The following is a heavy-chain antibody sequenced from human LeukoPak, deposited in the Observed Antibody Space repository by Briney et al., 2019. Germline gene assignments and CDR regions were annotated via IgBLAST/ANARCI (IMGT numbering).Heavy chain of an antibody. Sequence: GGSLRLSCAASGFTFSRYAMSWVRQAPGKGLERVSAISGSGSTTYYADSVKGRFTISRDNSKNTLYLQMNSLRAEDTAVYYCAKRGSSSSSGYYFDYWGQGTLVTVSS. D-gene: IGHD2-2*01. V-gene: IGHV3-23*01. J-gene: IGHJ4*02. CDR1: GFTFSRYA. CDR3: AKRGSSSSSGYYFDY. CDR2: ISGSGSTT.